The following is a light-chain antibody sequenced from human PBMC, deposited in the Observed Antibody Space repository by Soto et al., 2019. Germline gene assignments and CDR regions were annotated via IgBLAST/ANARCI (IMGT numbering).Light chain of an antibody. CDR3: SSYSRTSSV. J-gene: IGLJ1*01. CDR2: DVS. V-gene: IGLV2-14*03. CDR1: NSDVVVYNY. Sequence: QSALTQPASVSGSPGQSITISCTGTNSDVVVYNYVSWYQHLPDKAPKLIIYDVSNRPSGVSNRFSGSKSGNTASLSISGLQAEDEADYYCSSYSRTSSVFGTGTKLTVL.